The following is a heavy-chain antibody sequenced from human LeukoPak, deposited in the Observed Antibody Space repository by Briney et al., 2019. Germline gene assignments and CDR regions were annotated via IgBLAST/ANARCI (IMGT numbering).Heavy chain of an antibody. D-gene: IGHD2-2*02. CDR1: GSRFTRYW. J-gene: IGHJ4*02. CDR2: IYPDDSDT. Sequence: PGECLQISCQGSGSRFTRYWIGGVRLMPGKGLEWMGLIYPDDSDTRYSPSFQGQVTISADKSISTAYRQWSSLKASDTAMYYCAIGGDSTTSCYRCFDYWGQGTLVTVSS. CDR3: AIGGDSTTSCYRCFDY. V-gene: IGHV5-51*01.